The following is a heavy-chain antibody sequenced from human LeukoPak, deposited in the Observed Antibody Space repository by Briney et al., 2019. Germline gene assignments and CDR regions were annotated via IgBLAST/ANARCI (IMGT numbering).Heavy chain of an antibody. CDR2: INPNSGGT. Sequence: GASVKVSCKASGYTFTGYYMHCVRQAPGQGREWMGWINPNSGGTNYAQKLQGRVTMTTDTSTSTAYMELRSLRSDDTAVYYCARELGGDYLVRYYMDVWGKGTTVTVSS. CDR3: ARELGGDYLVRYYMDV. V-gene: IGHV1-2*02. CDR1: GYTFTGYY. D-gene: IGHD4-17*01. J-gene: IGHJ6*03.